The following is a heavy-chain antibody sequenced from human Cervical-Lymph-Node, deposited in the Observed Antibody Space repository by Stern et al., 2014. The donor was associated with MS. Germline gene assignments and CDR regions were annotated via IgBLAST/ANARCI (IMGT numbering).Heavy chain of an antibody. CDR2: IYSGDS. D-gene: IGHD2-15*01. CDR3: ARGYCSGGSCYSVFDY. J-gene: IGHJ4*02. CDR1: GYRFTNYW. V-gene: IGHV5-51*01. Sequence: EVQLVQSGAEVKKPGESLKISCKGSGYRFTNYWIGWVRQMPGKGLEWMGIIYSGDSRYSPSFQGQVTISADESISTAYLQWSSLKASDTAMYYCARGYCSGGSCYSVFDYWGQGTLVTVSS.